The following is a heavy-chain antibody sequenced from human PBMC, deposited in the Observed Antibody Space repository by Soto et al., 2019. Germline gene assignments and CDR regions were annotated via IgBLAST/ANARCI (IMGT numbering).Heavy chain of an antibody. D-gene: IGHD6-19*01. Sequence: GGSLRLSCAASGFTVSSNYMSWVRQAPGKGLEWVSVIYSGGSTYYADSVKGRFTISSDNSKNTLYLQMNSLRAEDTAVYYCARCRPSIAVGFYYYYYGMDVWGQGTTVTVSS. V-gene: IGHV3-53*01. J-gene: IGHJ6*02. CDR2: IYSGGST. CDR3: ARCRPSIAVGFYYYYYGMDV. CDR1: GFTVSSNY.